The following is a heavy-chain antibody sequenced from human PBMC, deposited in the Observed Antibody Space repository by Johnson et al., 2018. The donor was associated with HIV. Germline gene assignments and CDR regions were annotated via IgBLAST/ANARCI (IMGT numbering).Heavy chain of an antibody. CDR1: GFTFSTYW. D-gene: IGHD1-26*01. J-gene: IGHJ3*02. CDR3: AREAATTCWGWDAFDI. CDR2: IKQDGSEK. V-gene: IGHV3-7*05. Sequence: VQLVESGGGVVQPGRSLRLSCAASGFTFSTYWMSWVRQAPGKGLEWVANIKQDGSEKNYVDSVKGRFTISRDNSKNTLYLQMNSLRAEDTAVYYCAREAATTCWGWDAFDIWGQGTMVTISS.